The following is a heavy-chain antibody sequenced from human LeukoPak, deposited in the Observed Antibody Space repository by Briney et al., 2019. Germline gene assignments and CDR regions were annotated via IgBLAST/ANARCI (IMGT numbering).Heavy chain of an antibody. CDR2: TNHSGST. CDR1: GGSFSGYY. CDR3: ATGYCSSTPMDCYYYYGMDV. J-gene: IGHJ6*02. D-gene: IGHD2-2*01. V-gene: IGHV4-34*01. Sequence: SETLSLTCAVYGGSFSGYYWSWIRQPPGKGLEWIGETNHSGSTNYNPSLKSRVTISVDTSKNQFSLKLSSVTAADTAVYYCATGYCSSTPMDCYYYYGMDVWGQGTTVTVSS.